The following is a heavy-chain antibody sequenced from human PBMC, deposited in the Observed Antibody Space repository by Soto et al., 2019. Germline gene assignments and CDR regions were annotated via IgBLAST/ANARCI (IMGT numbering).Heavy chain of an antibody. D-gene: IGHD2-15*01. CDR1: GYTFTTYA. J-gene: IGHJ3*02. V-gene: IGHV1-3*01. CDR3: ARKEASGAAFDI. Sequence: ASVKVSCKASGYTFTTYAMQWGRQAPGQRLEWMGWINAGNGNTKYSQKFQGRVTITRDTSASTAYMELSSLRSEDTAVYYCARKEASGAAFDIWGQGTMVTVSS. CDR2: INAGNGNT.